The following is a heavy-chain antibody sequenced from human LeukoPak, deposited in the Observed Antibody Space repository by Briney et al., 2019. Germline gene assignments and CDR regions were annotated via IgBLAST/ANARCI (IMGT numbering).Heavy chain of an antibody. CDR1: GYTFTSYD. D-gene: IGHD2-15*01. CDR3: ARDLVVVVAATPGH. CDR2: MNPNSGNT. Sequence: ASVKVSCKASGYTFTSYDINWVRQATGQGLEWMGWMNPNSGNTGYAQKFQGRVTMTRNTSISTAYMELSSLRSEDTAVYYCARDLVVVVAATPGHWGQGTLVTVSS. V-gene: IGHV1-8*01. J-gene: IGHJ4*02.